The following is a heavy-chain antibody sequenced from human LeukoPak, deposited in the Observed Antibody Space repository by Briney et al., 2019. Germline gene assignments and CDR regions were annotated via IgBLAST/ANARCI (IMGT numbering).Heavy chain of an antibody. V-gene: IGHV1-18*01. CDR2: ISAYNGNT. D-gene: IGHD2-2*01. J-gene: IGHJ6*03. CDR1: GYTFTSYG. Sequence: ASVKVSCKASGYTFTSYGIGWVRQAPGQGLEWMGWISAYNGNTNYAQKLQGRVTMTTDTSTSTAYMELRSLRSDDTAVYYCARAVPAARYYYMDVWGKGTTVTISS. CDR3: ARAVPAARYYYMDV.